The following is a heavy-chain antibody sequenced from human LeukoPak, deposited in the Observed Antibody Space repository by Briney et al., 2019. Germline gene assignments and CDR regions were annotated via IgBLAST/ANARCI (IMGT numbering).Heavy chain of an antibody. D-gene: IGHD3-22*01. CDR1: GGTFSSYA. CDR2: IIPIFGTA. Sequence: SVKVSCKASGGTFSSYAITWVRQAPGQGLEWMGRIIPIFGTANYAQKFQGRVTITTDESTNTAYMELSSLRSEDTAAYYCARGTMRVVVNDAFDIWGQGTMVTVSS. V-gene: IGHV1-69*05. CDR3: ARGTMRVVVNDAFDI. J-gene: IGHJ3*02.